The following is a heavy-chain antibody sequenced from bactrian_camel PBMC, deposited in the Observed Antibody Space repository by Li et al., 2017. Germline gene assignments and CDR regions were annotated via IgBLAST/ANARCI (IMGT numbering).Heavy chain of an antibody. CDR1: GFTFSAYH. V-gene: IGHV3-2*01. CDR3: IRQSFWSLEY. D-gene: IGHD3*01. CDR2: ISGDGTNT. Sequence: HVQLVESGGVLVQPGGSLRLSCAASGFTFSAYHMIWVRQAPGKGLEWVSTISGDGTNTYYTDSVKGRFTISRDNAKNTVYLQMNRLGSEDAALYYCIRQSFWSLEYWGQGTQVTVS. J-gene: IGHJ4*01.